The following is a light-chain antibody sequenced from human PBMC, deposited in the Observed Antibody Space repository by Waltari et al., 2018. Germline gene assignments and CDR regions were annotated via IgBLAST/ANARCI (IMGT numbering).Light chain of an antibody. CDR1: QNIGDY. CDR2: AAS. J-gene: IGKJ4*01. CDR3: QNRRDWPLLT. Sequence: VLTQSPATLSLSPGDRATLSCRASQNIGDYLAWYQQKPGQAPRLLISAASNRATGVPARFSGSGAGTDFTLTISSLEPEEFAVYYCQNRRDWPLLTFGGGTKVEIK. V-gene: IGKV3-11*01.